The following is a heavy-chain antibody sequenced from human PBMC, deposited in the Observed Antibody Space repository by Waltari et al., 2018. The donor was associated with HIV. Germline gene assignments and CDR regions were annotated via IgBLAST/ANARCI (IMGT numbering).Heavy chain of an antibody. CDR3: ATELPRSHYDSSGYTGVGWPGK. CDR1: GYTLTELS. CDR2: FDPEDGET. D-gene: IGHD3-22*01. J-gene: IGHJ4*02. V-gene: IGHV1-24*01. Sequence: QVQLVQSGAEVKKPGASVKVSCKVSGYTLTELSMHWVRQAPGKGLEWMGGFDPEDGETIYAQKFQGRVTMTEDTSTDTAYMELSSLRSEDTAVYYCATELPRSHYDSSGYTGVGWPGKWGQGTLVTVSS.